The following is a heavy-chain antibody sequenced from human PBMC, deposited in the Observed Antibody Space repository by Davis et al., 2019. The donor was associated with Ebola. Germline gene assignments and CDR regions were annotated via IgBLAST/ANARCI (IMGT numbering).Heavy chain of an antibody. D-gene: IGHD2-8*02. CDR2: IGSDGGT. CDR1: GLTVSDNY. CDR3: AKDLFWWSASDV. J-gene: IGHJ6*02. Sequence: GESLKISCEATGLTVSDNYMSWVRQAPGKGLEWVSGIGSDGGTHYAGSVRGRFTISRDDSKNTLFLQMNSLRGEDTAVYYCAKDLFWWSASDVWGQGTTVVVS. V-gene: IGHV3-53*01.